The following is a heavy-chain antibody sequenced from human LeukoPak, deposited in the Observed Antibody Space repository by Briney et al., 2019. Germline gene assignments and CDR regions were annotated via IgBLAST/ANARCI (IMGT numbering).Heavy chain of an antibody. CDR3: ARVPGVTRYFDS. D-gene: IGHD4-23*01. CDR2: IKRNGGEK. Sequence: GGSLRLSCAASGFTFTCCWMSWVRHTPGKGLEWVASIKRNGGEKFYADSVKGRFTISRDNAKNSLYLQLNSLRAEDTAVYYCARVPGVTRYFDSWGQGILVTVSS. J-gene: IGHJ4*02. CDR1: GFTFTCCW. V-gene: IGHV3-7*01.